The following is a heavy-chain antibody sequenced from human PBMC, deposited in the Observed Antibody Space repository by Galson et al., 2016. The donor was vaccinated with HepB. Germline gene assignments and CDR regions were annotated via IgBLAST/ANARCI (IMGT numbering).Heavy chain of an antibody. J-gene: IGHJ4*02. D-gene: IGHD6-6*01. CDR1: GFTFTTYA. Sequence: CAASGFTFTTYAINWVRQAPGMGLAWVSSISSNGNNIYYADSVKGRFAISRDNAKNSVFLQMNSLRAEDTAVYFCARGRGSSSSTSSRYYLYYWGQGALVTVSA. V-gene: IGHV3-21*01. CDR2: ISSNGNNI. CDR3: ARGRGSSSSTSSRYYLYY.